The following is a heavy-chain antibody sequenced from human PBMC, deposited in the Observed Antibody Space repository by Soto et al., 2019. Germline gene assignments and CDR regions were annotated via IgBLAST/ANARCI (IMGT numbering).Heavy chain of an antibody. CDR2: IYHSGTT. V-gene: IGHV4-30-2*01. J-gene: IGHJ6*02. CDR1: GGSISSGGYS. Sequence: QLQLQESGSGLVKPSQTLSLTCAVSGGSISSGGYSWSWIRQPPGKGLEWIGYIYHSGTTYYNPSITSRVTISVARSKNQFPLKLSSVTAAATAVYSCARAHYGDYGYGMDVWGQGTTVTVSS. CDR3: ARAHYGDYGYGMDV. D-gene: IGHD4-17*01.